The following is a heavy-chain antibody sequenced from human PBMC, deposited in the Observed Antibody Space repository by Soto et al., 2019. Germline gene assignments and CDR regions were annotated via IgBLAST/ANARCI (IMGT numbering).Heavy chain of an antibody. J-gene: IGHJ4*02. CDR2: MSYDGSYK. CDR3: AKDDDRYYYDSSGLPY. Sequence: QPGGALRLSCAASGFTFGNYCMHWVRQAPDKGLEWVAVMSYDGSYKYYAGSVKGRFTISRDNSKNTLYLQMNSLRAEDTAVYYCAKDDDRYYYDSSGLPYWGQGTLVTVSS. D-gene: IGHD3-22*01. CDR1: GFTFGNYC. V-gene: IGHV3-30*18.